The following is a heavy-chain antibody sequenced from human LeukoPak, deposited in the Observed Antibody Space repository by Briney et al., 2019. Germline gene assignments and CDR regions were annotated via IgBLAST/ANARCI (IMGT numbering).Heavy chain of an antibody. D-gene: IGHD1-26*01. Sequence: GGSLRLSCAASGFTFSSYWMHWVRQAPGKGLVWVSRINSDGSSTSYADFVKGRFTSFRDNAKNTLYLQMNSLRADDTAVYYCAKGSDFDYWGQGTLVTVSS. CDR3: AKGSDFDY. CDR2: INSDGSST. J-gene: IGHJ4*02. CDR1: GFTFSSYW. V-gene: IGHV3-74*01.